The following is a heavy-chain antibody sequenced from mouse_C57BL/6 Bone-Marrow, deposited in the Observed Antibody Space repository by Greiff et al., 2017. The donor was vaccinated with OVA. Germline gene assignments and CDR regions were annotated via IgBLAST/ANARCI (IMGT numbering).Heavy chain of an antibody. CDR1: GYTFTNYW. V-gene: IGHV1-59*01. D-gene: IGHD1-1*01. Sequence: QVQLQQPGAELVRPGTSVKLSCKASGYTFTNYWMHWVKQRPGQGLEWIGVIAPSDSYINYNQKFKGRATLTVDTSSSTAYMHLSSLTSEDSAVSYGAHYGSRLYLHYWGQGTSLTVSS. CDR2: IAPSDSYI. CDR3: AHYGSRLYLHY. J-gene: IGHJ2*02.